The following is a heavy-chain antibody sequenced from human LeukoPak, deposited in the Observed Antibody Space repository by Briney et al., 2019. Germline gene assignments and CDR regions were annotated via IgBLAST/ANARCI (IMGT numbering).Heavy chain of an antibody. V-gene: IGHV3-33*01. Sequence: PGGSLRLSCAASGFTFSSYGMHWVRQAPGKGLEWVAVIWYDGSNKYYADSVKGRFTISRDNSKNTLYLQMNSLRAEDTAVYHCAREVGANDDTREDAFDIWGQGTMVTVSS. D-gene: IGHD1-26*01. CDR1: GFTFSSYG. CDR3: AREVGANDDTREDAFDI. CDR2: IWYDGSNK. J-gene: IGHJ3*02.